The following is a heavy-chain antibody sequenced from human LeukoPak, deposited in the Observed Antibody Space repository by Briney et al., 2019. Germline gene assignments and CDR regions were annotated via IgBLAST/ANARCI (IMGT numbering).Heavy chain of an antibody. CDR2: ISAYNGNT. CDR3: ARVGGYDLTRPYHYYYYMDV. D-gene: IGHD5-12*01. CDR1: GYTFTSYG. J-gene: IGHJ6*03. Sequence: GASVKVSCKASGYTFTSYGINWVRQAPGQGLEWMGWISAYNGNTNYAQKLQGRVTMTTDTSTSTAYMELRSLRSDDTAVYYCARVGGYDLTRPYHYYYYMDVWGKGTTVTVSS. V-gene: IGHV1-18*01.